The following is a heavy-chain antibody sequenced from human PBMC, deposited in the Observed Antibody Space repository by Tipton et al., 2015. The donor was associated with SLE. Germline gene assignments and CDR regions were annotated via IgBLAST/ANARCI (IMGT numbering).Heavy chain of an antibody. Sequence: TLSLTCNVSGGSISSSSYYWGRIRQPPGKGLERIGSIYYSGSTYYNPSLKSRVTISVDTSKTQFSLKLSSVTAADTAVYYCARGRRDYYYYMDVWVKGTTVTVSS. V-gene: IGHV4-39*02. CDR2: IYYSGST. J-gene: IGHJ6*03. CDR1: GGSISSSSYY. CDR3: ARGRRDYYYYMDV.